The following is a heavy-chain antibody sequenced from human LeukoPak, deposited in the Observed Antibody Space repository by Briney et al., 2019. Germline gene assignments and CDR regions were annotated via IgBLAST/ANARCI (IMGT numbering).Heavy chain of an antibody. Sequence: GGSLRLSCAVSGFTFTDYCWHWVRQAPGKGLEWVSRVKSDRGRINSWNPVKGRFTMSRDNAKNTLYLQMNSLRAEDTTVYYCARQAGSGFGYWGEGGLGSVSS. CDR2: VKSDRGRI. J-gene: IGHJ4*02. V-gene: IGHV3-74*01. CDR3: ARQAGSGFGY. CDR1: GFTFTDYC. D-gene: IGHD3-10*01.